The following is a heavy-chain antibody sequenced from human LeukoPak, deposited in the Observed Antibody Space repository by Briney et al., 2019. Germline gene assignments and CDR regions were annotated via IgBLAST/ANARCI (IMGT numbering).Heavy chain of an antibody. CDR3: ARGGRFAYFLDY. V-gene: IGHV3-30*03. D-gene: IGHD2-21*01. Sequence: GGSLRLSCAASGFMFSGYGMLWVRQAPGKGLEWVALISNDGVNKDYGDSVKGRFTISRDNAKNTVYVNMHSLRDEDTAVYYCARGGRFAYFLDYWGQGNLVTVSS. J-gene: IGHJ4*02. CDR2: ISNDGVNK. CDR1: GFMFSGYG.